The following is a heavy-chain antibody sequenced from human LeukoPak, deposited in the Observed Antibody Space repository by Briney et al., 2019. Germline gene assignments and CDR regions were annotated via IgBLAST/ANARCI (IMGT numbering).Heavy chain of an antibody. CDR2: IYYSGST. CDR3: ARVGAMYYYGSGPHCFDP. D-gene: IGHD3-10*01. Sequence: SETLSLTCTVSGGSISSYYWSWIRQPPGRGLEGIGYIYYSGSTNYNPSLKSRVTISVHTSKNQFSLKLSSVTAADTAVYYCARVGAMYYYGSGPHCFDPWGQGTLVTVSS. V-gene: IGHV4-59*01. CDR1: GGSISSYY. J-gene: IGHJ5*02.